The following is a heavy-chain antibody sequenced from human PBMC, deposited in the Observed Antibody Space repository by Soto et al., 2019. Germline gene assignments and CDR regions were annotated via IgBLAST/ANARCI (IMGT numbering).Heavy chain of an antibody. CDR3: ARGLPKVAGGAFDI. Sequence: QVHLVESGGGVVQPGRSLTLSCAASGFSFRTSGMHWVRQAPGKGLEWVTGMWYDGHVEGYLDSVKGRFTISGDNSNSLMSLQMSNLRVDDTAVYYCARGLPKVAGGAFDIWGHGTMVTVSS. CDR2: MWYDGHVE. V-gene: IGHV3-33*01. D-gene: IGHD2-15*01. CDR1: GFSFRTSG. J-gene: IGHJ3*02.